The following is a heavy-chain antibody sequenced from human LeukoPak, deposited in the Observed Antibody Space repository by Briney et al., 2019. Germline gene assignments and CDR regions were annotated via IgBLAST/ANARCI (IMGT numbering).Heavy chain of an antibody. CDR2: VYSSGST. V-gene: IGHV4-61*02. CDR3: ARAPDYGDYDDAFDI. CDR1: GGSISSGSYY. Sequence: SETLSLTCTVSGGSISSGSYYWSWIRQPAGKGLEWIGRVYSSGSTDYNPSLKSRVTISVDTSKNQFSLKLSSVTAADTAVYYCARAPDYGDYDDAFDIWGQGTMVTVSS. D-gene: IGHD4-17*01. J-gene: IGHJ3*02.